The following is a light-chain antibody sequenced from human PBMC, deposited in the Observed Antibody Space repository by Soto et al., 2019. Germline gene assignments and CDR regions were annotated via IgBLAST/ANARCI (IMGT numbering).Light chain of an antibody. J-gene: IGKJ5*01. Sequence: IQMNQSPSSVSASIGDRVTITCRSSEDISTWLAWYQQKPGKAPKLLIYAASSLQSGVPSRFSGSGSGTDFTLTISSLQPEDFATYYCQQSYSTPITFGQGTRLEVK. V-gene: IGKV1-12*01. CDR3: QQSYSTPIT. CDR2: AAS. CDR1: EDISTW.